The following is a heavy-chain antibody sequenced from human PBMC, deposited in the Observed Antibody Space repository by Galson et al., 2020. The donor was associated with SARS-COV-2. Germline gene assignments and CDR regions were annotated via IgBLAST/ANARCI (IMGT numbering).Heavy chain of an antibody. CDR3: TTSIIVPGSLDY. CDR1: GFSFSTYA. J-gene: IGHJ4*02. Sequence: GGSLRLSCAASGFSFSTYAMHWVRQAPGKGLEWVAVIWSDENHKYYLDSVKGRFTISRDNSKSTVDLQMDSLRAEDTAVYYCTTSIIVPGSLDYWGQGTLVSVSS. CDR2: IWSDENHK. D-gene: IGHD6-19*01. V-gene: IGHV3-33*01.